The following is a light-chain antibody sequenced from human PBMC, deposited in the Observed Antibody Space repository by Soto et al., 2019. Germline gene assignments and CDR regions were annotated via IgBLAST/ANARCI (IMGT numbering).Light chain of an antibody. CDR3: QQYNSYSGWT. J-gene: IGKJ1*01. CDR1: QSISNW. Sequence: DIQMTQSPSTLSASVRDRVTITCRASQSISNWLAWYQQKPGKAPKLLIYDASSLESGVPSRFSGSGSGTEFTLTISSLQPDDFATYYCQQYNSYSGWTFGQGTKVDIK. V-gene: IGKV1-5*01. CDR2: DAS.